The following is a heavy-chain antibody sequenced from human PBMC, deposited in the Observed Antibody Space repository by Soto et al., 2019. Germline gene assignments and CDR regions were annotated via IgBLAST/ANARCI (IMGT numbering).Heavy chain of an antibody. CDR2: LKSGAAGGTT. CDR1: GFAFSSAW. CDR3: SYDSSRGDY. D-gene: IGHD3-22*01. V-gene: IGHV3-15*01. Sequence: GGSLRLSCAASGFAFSSAWMSWVRQAPGKGLEWVGRLKSGAAGGTTDYAAPVKGRFTISRDDSKNTLYLQMNSLKTDDTAVYYCSYDSSRGDYWGLGTLVTVSS. J-gene: IGHJ4*02.